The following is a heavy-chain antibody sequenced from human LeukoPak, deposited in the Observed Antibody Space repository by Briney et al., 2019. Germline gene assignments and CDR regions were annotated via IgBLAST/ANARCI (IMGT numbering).Heavy chain of an antibody. CDR2: ISGSGGST. CDR3: AKDDQNRYYFDY. CDR1: GFTFSSYA. Sequence: GGSLRLSCAASGFTFSSYAMSWVRQAPGKGLEWVSAISGSGGSTYYADSVKGRFTISRDNSKNTLYLQMNSLRAKDTAVYYCAKDDQNRYYFDYWGQGTLVTVSS. J-gene: IGHJ4*02. D-gene: IGHD1-14*01. V-gene: IGHV3-23*01.